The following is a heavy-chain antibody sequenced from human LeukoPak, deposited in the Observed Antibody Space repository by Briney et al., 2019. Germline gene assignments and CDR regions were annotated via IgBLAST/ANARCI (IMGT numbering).Heavy chain of an antibody. CDR1: GFTFSSYA. CDR2: ISYDGSNK. Sequence: GGSLSLSCAASGFTFSSYAMHWVRQAPGRGLEWVAVISYDGSNKYYADSVKGRFTISRDNSKNTLYLQMNSLRAEDTAVYYCARDRTLVGGDYYYYGMDVWGQGTTVTVSS. V-gene: IGHV3-30*04. J-gene: IGHJ6*02. D-gene: IGHD1-26*01. CDR3: ARDRTLVGGDYYYYGMDV.